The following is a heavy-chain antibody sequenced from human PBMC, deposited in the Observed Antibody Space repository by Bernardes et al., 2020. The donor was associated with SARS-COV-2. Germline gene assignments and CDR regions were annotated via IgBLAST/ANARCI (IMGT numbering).Heavy chain of an antibody. V-gene: IGHV3-23*01. CDR3: ANHGWLYSSSSGTFDY. CDR2: ISGSGGST. J-gene: IGHJ4*02. Sequence: GGSLRLSCAASGFTFDDYAMHWVRQAPGKGLEWVSAISGSGGSTYYADSVKGRFTISRDNSKNTLYLQMNSLRAEDTAVYYCANHGWLYSSSSGTFDYCGQGTLVTVAS. D-gene: IGHD6-13*01. CDR1: GFTFDDYA.